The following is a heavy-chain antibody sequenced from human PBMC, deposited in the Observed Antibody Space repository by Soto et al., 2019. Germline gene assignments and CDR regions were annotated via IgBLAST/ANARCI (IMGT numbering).Heavy chain of an antibody. CDR3: ARVAPFLDGYNYDY. CDR1: GFTFSSYE. Sequence: EVQLVESGGGLVQPGGSLRLSCAASGFTFSSYEMNWVRQSPGKGLEWVSYISSSGSTIYYADSVKGRFTISRDNAKNSLYLQMNSLRAEDTAVYYCARVAPFLDGYNYDYWGQGTLVTVSS. D-gene: IGHD5-12*01. V-gene: IGHV3-48*03. J-gene: IGHJ4*02. CDR2: ISSSGSTI.